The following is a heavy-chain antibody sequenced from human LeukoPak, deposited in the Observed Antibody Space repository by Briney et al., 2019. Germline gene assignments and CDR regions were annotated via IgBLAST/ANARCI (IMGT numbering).Heavy chain of an antibody. CDR1: GYNFATYW. J-gene: IGHJ4*02. D-gene: IGHD6-13*01. V-gene: IGHV5-51*01. CDR2: IYPGNSHT. CDR3: AKFHATWYGDT. Sequence: GESLKISCQGSGYNFATYWIVWVRQMPGKGLEWMGIIYPGNSHTRYSPSFQGQVTISANTSISTAYLHWSSLQSSDTAMYYCAKFHATWYGDTWGQGTLVTVSS.